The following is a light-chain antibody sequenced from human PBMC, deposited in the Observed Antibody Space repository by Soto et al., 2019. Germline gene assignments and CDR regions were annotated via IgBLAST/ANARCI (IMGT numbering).Light chain of an antibody. Sequence: EIVLTLSPGTLFFSAGERYTLSCRASHSVSRSYSAWYQQPPRQAPRVLIYGASSRATGIHDSLSGSASGTDFTLTISRMQPDDSATYYCQQYSSHSTFGHGTKVDIK. CDR2: GAS. CDR1: HSVSRSY. J-gene: IGKJ1*01. CDR3: QQYSSHST. V-gene: IGKV3-20*01.